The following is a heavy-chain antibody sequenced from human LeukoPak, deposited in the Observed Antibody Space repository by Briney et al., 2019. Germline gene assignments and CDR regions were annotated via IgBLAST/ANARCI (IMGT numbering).Heavy chain of an antibody. CDR2: ISDSGGST. CDR3: AKQLTGTKSFDY. CDR1: GFTFSSYA. Sequence: GGSLRLSCAASGFTFSSYAISWVRQAPGKGLEWVSAISDSGGSTYYADSVKGRFTISRDNSKNTLYLHMNSLRAEDTAIYYCAKQLTGTKSFDYWGQGTLVTVSS. D-gene: IGHD1-14*01. V-gene: IGHV3-23*01. J-gene: IGHJ4*02.